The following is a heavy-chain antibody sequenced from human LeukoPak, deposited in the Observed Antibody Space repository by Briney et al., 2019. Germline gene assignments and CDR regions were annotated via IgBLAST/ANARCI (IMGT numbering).Heavy chain of an antibody. CDR3: ARDDVAWNDVHWFDP. D-gene: IGHD1-1*01. J-gene: IGHJ5*02. CDR1: GFTFSYYT. CDR2: ISSTTTYI. Sequence: GGSLRLSCAASGFTFSYYTMNWVRQAPGKGLQWISSISSTTTYIYYADSVKGRFTISRDNAKNSLYLQMSSLRAEDTAVYYCARDDVAWNDVHWFDPWGQGTLVTVSS. V-gene: IGHV3-21*01.